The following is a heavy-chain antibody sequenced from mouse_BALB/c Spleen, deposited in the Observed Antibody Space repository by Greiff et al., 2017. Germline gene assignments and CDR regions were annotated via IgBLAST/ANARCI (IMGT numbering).Heavy chain of an antibody. J-gene: IGHJ4*01. CDR1: GYSITSDYA. V-gene: IGHV3-2*02. Sequence: EVQLVESGPGLVKPSQSLSLTCTVTGYSITSDYAWNWIRQFPGNKLEWMGYISYSGSTSYNPSLKSRISITRDTSKNQFFLQLNSVTTEDTATYYCVGNWDLYAMDYWGQGTSVTVSS. CDR2: ISYSGST. CDR3: VGNWDLYAMDY. D-gene: IGHD4-1*01.